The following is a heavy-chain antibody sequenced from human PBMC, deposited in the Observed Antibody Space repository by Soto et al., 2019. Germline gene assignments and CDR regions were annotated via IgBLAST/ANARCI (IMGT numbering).Heavy chain of an antibody. CDR2: IIPVLGVG. D-gene: IGHD5-18*01. J-gene: IGHJ4*02. V-gene: IGHV1-69*09. CDR1: GGTFGNHA. Sequence: QAQLVQSGAEVKKPGSSVKVSCTASGGTFGNHAISWVRQVPGQGLEWMGGIIPVLGVGDNAEKFQGRVTITADTSTNTAYMEPSSLRSEDTAHYYGAREAGDSYGYVFDYWGQGTLVSVSS. CDR3: AREAGDSYGYVFDY.